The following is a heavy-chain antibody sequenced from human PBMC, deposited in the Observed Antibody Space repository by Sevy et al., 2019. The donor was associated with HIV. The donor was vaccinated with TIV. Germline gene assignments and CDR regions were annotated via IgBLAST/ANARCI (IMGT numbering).Heavy chain of an antibody. CDR3: ARGSFTYYYDSSGYYFDY. CDR2: IYSGGST. CDR1: GFTVSSNY. Sequence: GGSLRLSCAASGFTVSSNYMSWVRQAPGKGLEWASVIYSGGSTYYADSVKGRFTISRDNSKNTLYLQMNSLRAEDTAVYYCARGSFTYYYDSSGYYFDYWGQGTLVTVSS. J-gene: IGHJ4*02. V-gene: IGHV3-66*01. D-gene: IGHD3-22*01.